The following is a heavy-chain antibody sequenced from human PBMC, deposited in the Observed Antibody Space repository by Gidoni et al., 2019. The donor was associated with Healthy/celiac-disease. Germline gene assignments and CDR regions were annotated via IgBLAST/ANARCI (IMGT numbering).Heavy chain of an antibody. CDR2: INHSGRT. Sequence: QGQLQQWRAGLLKPPETLSLTCAVYGGSLSGYYWGWISQPPGKGREWIGEINHSGRTNYNPSLKSRVTISVDTSKNQFSLKLSSVTAADTAVYYCARDWGPGSPPDLFDYWGQGTLVTVSS. J-gene: IGHJ4*02. CDR3: ARDWGPGSPPDLFDY. V-gene: IGHV4-34*01. D-gene: IGHD3-10*01. CDR1: GGSLSGYY.